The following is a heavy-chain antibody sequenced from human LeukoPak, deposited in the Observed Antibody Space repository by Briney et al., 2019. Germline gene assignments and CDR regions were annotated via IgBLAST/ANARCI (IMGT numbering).Heavy chain of an antibody. CDR2: ISSDGSST. J-gene: IGHJ4*02. Sequence: GGSLRLSCAASGFTFSTYWMHWVRQAPGKGLVWVSRISSDGSSTNYADSVKGRFTISRDNAKNTLYLQMNSLRAEDTAMYYREGRYCSSTSCSTNWGQGTLVTVSS. CDR1: GFTFSTYW. CDR3: EGRYCSSTSCSTN. D-gene: IGHD2-2*02. V-gene: IGHV3-74*01.